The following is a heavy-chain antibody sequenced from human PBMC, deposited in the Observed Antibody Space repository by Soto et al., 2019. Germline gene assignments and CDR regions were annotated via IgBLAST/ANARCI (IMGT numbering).Heavy chain of an antibody. Sequence: EVQLLESGGGLVQPGGSLRLSCAASGFTFSSYAMSWVRQAPGKGLEWVSAISGAGGSTYCADSVKGRFTVSRDNSRNTLYLQMNSLRAEDTAVYYCAREDHCSSTSCYNFDYWGQGTLVTVSS. CDR2: ISGAGGST. V-gene: IGHV3-23*01. J-gene: IGHJ4*02. CDR1: GFTFSSYA. D-gene: IGHD2-2*02. CDR3: AREDHCSSTSCYNFDY.